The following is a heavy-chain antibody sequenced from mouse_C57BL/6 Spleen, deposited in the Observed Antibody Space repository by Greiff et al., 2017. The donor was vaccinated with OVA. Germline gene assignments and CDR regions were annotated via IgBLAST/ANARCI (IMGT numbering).Heavy chain of an antibody. D-gene: IGHD3-2*02. J-gene: IGHJ3*01. V-gene: IGHV1-52*01. CDR3: ARSGGSGYLAWFAY. CDR1: GYTFTSYW. Sequence: QVQLQQPGAELVRPGSSVKLSCKASGYTFTSYWMHWVKQRPIQGLEWIGNIDPSDSETHYNQKFKDKATLTVDKSSSTAYMQLSSLTSEDSAVYYCARSGGSGYLAWFAYWGQGTLVTVSA. CDR2: IDPSDSET.